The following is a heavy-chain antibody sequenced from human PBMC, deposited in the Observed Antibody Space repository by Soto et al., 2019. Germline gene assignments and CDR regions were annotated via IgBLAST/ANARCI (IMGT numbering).Heavy chain of an antibody. CDR1: GFTFSSYA. D-gene: IGHD5-18*01. V-gene: IGHV3-23*01. J-gene: IGHJ6*02. CDR2: ISGSGGST. Sequence: PGGSLRLSCAASGFTFSSYAMSWVRQAPGKGLEWVSAISGSGGSTYYADSVKGRFTISRDNSKNTLYLQMNSLRAEDTAVYYCAAVDTAMAASYYYGMDVWGQGTTVTVSS. CDR3: AAVDTAMAASYYYGMDV.